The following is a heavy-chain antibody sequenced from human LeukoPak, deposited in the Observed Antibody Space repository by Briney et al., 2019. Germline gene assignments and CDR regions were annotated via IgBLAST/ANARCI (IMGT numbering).Heavy chain of an antibody. J-gene: IGHJ4*02. V-gene: IGHV4-59*01. CDR3: AGRQEYYGSGSEFDY. CDR2: IYYSGST. D-gene: IGHD3-10*01. CDR1: GGSISSYY. Sequence: ETLSLTCTVSGGSISSYYWSWIRQPSGKGLEWIGYIYYSGSTNYNPSLKSRVTISVDTSKNQFSLKLSSVTAADTAVYYCAGRQEYYGSGSEFDYWGQGTLVTVSS.